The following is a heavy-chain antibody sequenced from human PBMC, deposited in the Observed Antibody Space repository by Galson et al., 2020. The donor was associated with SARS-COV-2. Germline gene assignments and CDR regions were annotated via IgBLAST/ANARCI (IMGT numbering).Heavy chain of an antibody. CDR3: ARALKYQLFYYYMDV. CDR2: ISYDGSNK. J-gene: IGHJ6*03. V-gene: IGHV3-30*04. CDR1: GFTFSSYA. Sequence: QLGESLKISCAASGFTFSSYALHWVRQAPGKGLEWVAVISYDGSNKYYADSVKGRFTISRDNSKNTLYLQMNSLRAEDTAVYYCARALKYQLFYYYMDVWGKGTMVTVSS. D-gene: IGHD2-2*01.